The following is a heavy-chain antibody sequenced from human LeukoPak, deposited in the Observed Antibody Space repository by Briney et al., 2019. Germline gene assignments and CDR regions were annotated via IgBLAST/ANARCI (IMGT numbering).Heavy chain of an antibody. Sequence: SETLSLTCTVSGDSISNYYWSWIRQPPGKGPEWIGYIYYSGSTNYNPSLKSRVTISVDTSKNQFSLKLSSVTAADTAVYYCARVRTGLYDAFDIWGQGTMVTVSS. D-gene: IGHD4-17*01. J-gene: IGHJ3*02. CDR3: ARVRTGLYDAFDI. CDR1: GDSISNYY. V-gene: IGHV4-59*01. CDR2: IYYSGST.